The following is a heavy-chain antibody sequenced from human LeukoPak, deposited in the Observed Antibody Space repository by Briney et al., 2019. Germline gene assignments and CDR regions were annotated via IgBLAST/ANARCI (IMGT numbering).Heavy chain of an antibody. CDR2: IYYSGST. Sequence: PSETLSLTCTVSGGSISRGGYYWSWIRQHPGKGLEWIGYIYYSGSTYYNPSLKSRVTISVDTSKNQFSLKLSSVTAADTAVYYCARDQVRRPYHFDYWGQGTLVTVSS. J-gene: IGHJ4*02. CDR1: GGSISRGGYY. D-gene: IGHD4-17*01. V-gene: IGHV4-31*03. CDR3: ARDQVRRPYHFDY.